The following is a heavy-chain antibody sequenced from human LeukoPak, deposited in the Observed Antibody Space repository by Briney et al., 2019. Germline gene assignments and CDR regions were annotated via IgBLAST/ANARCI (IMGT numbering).Heavy chain of an antibody. Sequence: SETLSLTCAVYGGSFSGYYWSWIRQPPGKGLEWIGEINHSGSTNYNPSLKSRVTISVDTSKNQFSLKLSSVTAADTAVYYCARVGWFGAHGYFDYWGQGTLVTVSS. CDR2: INHSGST. CDR3: ARVGWFGAHGYFDY. CDR1: GGSFSGYY. J-gene: IGHJ4*02. V-gene: IGHV4-34*01. D-gene: IGHD3-10*01.